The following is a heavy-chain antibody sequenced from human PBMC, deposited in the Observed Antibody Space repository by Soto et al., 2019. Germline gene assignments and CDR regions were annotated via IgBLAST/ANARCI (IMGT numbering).Heavy chain of an antibody. CDR3: AREYYDSSGYSSAPFDY. V-gene: IGHV1-2*04. CDR2: INSNSGGT. J-gene: IGHJ4*02. Sequence: ASVKVSCKASGYTFTGYYMHWVRQAPGQGLEWMGWINSNSGGTNYAQKFQGWVTMTRDTSISTAYMELSRLRSDDTAVYYCAREYYDSSGYSSAPFDYWGQGTLVTSPQ. D-gene: IGHD3-22*01. CDR1: GYTFTGYY.